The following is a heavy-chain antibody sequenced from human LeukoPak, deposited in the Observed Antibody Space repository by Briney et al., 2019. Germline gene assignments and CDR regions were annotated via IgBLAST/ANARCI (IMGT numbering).Heavy chain of an antibody. J-gene: IGHJ4*02. CDR2: ISKDGGST. D-gene: IGHD1-14*01. CDR3: TSGIGTYDY. Sequence: GGSLRLSCAVSGLTFSEYWMHWVRQDAGKGLVWVAGISKDGGSTEYADFVKGRCTISRDNAKNTLYLQMNSLTVDDTVVYYCTSGIGTYDYWGLGAQVTVSS. V-gene: IGHV3-74*03. CDR1: GLTFSEYW.